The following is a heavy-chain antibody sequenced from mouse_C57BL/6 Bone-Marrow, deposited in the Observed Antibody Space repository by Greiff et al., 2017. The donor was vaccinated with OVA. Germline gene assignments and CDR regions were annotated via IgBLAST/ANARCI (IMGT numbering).Heavy chain of an antibody. CDR1: GYTFTSYW. CDR2: IYPSDSET. D-gene: IGHD1-3*01. CDR3: ARISKGALDY. J-gene: IGHJ2*01. V-gene: IGHV1-61*01. Sequence: QVQLQQPGAELVRPGSSVKLSCKASGYTFTSYWMDWVKQRPGQGLEWIGNIYPSDSETHYNQKFKDKATLTVDKSSSTAYMQISSQTSEDSAVYYYARISKGALDYWGQGTTLTVSS.